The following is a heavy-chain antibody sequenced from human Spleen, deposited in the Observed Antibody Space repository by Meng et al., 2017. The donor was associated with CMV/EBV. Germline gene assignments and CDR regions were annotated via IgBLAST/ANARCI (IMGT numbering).Heavy chain of an antibody. V-gene: IGHV4-61*01. CDR1: GGSVSSGTYY. CDR3: ARGGWRTMPAPADY. D-gene: IGHD2-2*01. CDR2: IYYTGTT. J-gene: IGHJ4*02. Sequence: SETLSLTCTVSGGSVSSGTYYWTWIRQPPRKGLEWIGYIYYTGTTNYNPSLKSRVTISIDTSKKQFSLKLTSVTAADTAVYYCARGGWRTMPAPADYWGQGTLVTVSS.